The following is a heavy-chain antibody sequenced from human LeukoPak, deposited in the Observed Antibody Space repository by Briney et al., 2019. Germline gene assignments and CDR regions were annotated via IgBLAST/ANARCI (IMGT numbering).Heavy chain of an antibody. CDR1: GFTLDAYA. CDR2: INANGSRT. CDR3: ATWAFYHDLDV. D-gene: IGHD3-3*01. Sequence: GGSLRLSCVASGFTLDAYAMHWVRQVRGKGLEWVSLINANGSRTYYADSVKGRFTISKDNYKNSLYLQMTRLRPEDSALYYCATWAFYHDLDVWGRGTTVTVSS. J-gene: IGHJ6*02. V-gene: IGHV3-43*02.